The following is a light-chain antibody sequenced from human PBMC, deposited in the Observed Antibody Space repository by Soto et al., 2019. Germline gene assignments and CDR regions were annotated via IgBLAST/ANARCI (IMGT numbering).Light chain of an antibody. V-gene: IGKV3-11*01. CDR1: QSVSSY. Sequence: VMTQSPATLPVSPGARATLSCRAGQSVSSYLAWYQQKPGQAPRLLIYDASNRATGIPARFSGIGSGTDFTLPISSLEPEDFAVYYGQQRSNWPPITFGGGTKVDIK. CDR2: DAS. J-gene: IGKJ4*01. CDR3: QQRSNWPPIT.